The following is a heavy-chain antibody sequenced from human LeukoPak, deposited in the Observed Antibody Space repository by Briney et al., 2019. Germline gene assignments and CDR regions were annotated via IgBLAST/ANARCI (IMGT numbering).Heavy chain of an antibody. CDR3: ARDLYYYGSGSKREFDY. CDR2: ISAYNGNT. J-gene: IGHJ4*02. Sequence: VASVKVSCKASGYTFTSYGISWVRQAPGQGLEWMGWISAYNGNTNYAQKLQGRVTMTTDTSTSTAYMELRSLRSDDTAVYYCARDLYYYGSGSKREFDYWGQGTLVTVSS. D-gene: IGHD3-10*01. CDR1: GYTFTSYG. V-gene: IGHV1-18*01.